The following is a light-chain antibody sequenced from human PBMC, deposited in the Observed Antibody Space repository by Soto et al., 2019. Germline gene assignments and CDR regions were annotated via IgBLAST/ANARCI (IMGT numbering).Light chain of an antibody. Sequence: QSALTQPASVSGSPGQSITISCTGTSSDIGSQNFVSWHQQRPGKAPKFIIXXXXXXXXXXXXXXXXXKSGNTASLTISGLXAXXXXXYYCSSYSTSYTWVFGGGTKVTVL. CDR3: SSYSTSYTWV. CDR2: XXX. J-gene: IGLJ3*02. V-gene: IGLV2-14*03. CDR1: SSDIGSQNF.